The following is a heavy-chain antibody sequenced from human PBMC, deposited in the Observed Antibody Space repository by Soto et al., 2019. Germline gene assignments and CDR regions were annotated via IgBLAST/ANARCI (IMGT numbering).Heavy chain of an antibody. CDR2: IIPIFGTA. D-gene: IGHD2-21*02. CDR3: ARAWGGNSFYYYGMDV. Sequence: QVQLVQSGAEVKKPGSSVKVSCKASGGTFSSYPISWVRQAPGQGREWMGGIIPIFGTANYAQKFQGRGTITADESTSTAYMELSSLRSEDTAVYYCARAWGGNSFYYYGMDVWGQGTTVTVSS. J-gene: IGHJ6*02. CDR1: GGTFSSYP. V-gene: IGHV1-69*01.